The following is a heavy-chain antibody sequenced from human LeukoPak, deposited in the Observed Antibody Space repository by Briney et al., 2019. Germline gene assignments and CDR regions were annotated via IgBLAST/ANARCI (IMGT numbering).Heavy chain of an antibody. J-gene: IGHJ4*02. CDR2: IYSGGST. CDR1: GFTVSSNY. D-gene: IGHD3-22*01. Sequence: GGSLRLSCAASGFTVSSNYMSWVRQAPGKGLEWVSVIYSGGSTYYADSVKGRFTISRDNSKNTLYLQMNSLRAEDTAVYYCARTAPYYYDSSGSPRSGPEPGPYYFDYWGQGTLVTVSS. CDR3: ARTAPYYYDSSGSPRSGPEPGPYYFDY. V-gene: IGHV3-53*01.